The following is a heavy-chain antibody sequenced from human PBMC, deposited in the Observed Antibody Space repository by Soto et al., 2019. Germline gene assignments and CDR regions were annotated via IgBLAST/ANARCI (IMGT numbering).Heavy chain of an antibody. CDR1: GYSFTGYY. D-gene: IGHD2-8*02. V-gene: IGHV1-2*02. J-gene: IGHJ4*02. Sequence: HEHLVQSGAEVKRPVASLKVSCKASGYSFTGYYIHWVRQAPGQGLEWMGWINPDSGATNYAQNFQGRVTLTSDTSISTASMDLTSLTSDDTAVYYCARGDYGTGGYPFPYFDYWGQGTLVIVSS. CDR3: ARGDYGTGGYPFPYFDY. CDR2: INPDSGAT.